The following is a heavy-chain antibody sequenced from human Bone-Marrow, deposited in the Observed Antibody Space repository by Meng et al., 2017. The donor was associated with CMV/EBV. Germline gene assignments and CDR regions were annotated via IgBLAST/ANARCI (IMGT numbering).Heavy chain of an antibody. CDR3: ARGLYSYDSSGYYYLRQARVHYFDY. V-gene: IGHV4-34*01. J-gene: IGHJ4*02. D-gene: IGHD3-22*01. CDR2: INHSGST. Sequence: WSWDSKPPGKGLEWIGEINHSGSTNYNPSLKSRVTISVDTSKNQFSLKLSSVTAADTAVYYCARGLYSYDSSGYYYLRQARVHYFDYWGQGTLVTV.